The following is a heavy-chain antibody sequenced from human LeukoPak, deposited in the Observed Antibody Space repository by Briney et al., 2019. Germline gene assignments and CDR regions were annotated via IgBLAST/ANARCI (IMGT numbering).Heavy chain of an antibody. D-gene: IGHD6-13*01. V-gene: IGHV3-9*01. J-gene: IGHJ5*02. Sequence: PGGSLRLSCAASGFTFDDYAMHWVRQAPGKGLEWVSGISWNSGSIGYADSVKGRFTISRDNAKNSLYLQMNSLRAEDTAVYYCARAIAAADYNWFDPWGQGTLVTVSS. CDR2: ISWNSGSI. CDR3: ARAIAAADYNWFDP. CDR1: GFTFDDYA.